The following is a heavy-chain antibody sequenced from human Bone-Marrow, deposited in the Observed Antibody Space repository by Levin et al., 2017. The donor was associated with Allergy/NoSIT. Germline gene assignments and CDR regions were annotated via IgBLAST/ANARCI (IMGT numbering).Heavy chain of an antibody. Sequence: GGSLRLSCGASGFTFSNYAMNWVRQAPGKGLEWVSSIGNRGGDTYYADSVKGRFTISRDNSKDTLYLQMNSLRVEDTAVYYCAKDRDNYGWDFDYWGRGSLVTVSS. CDR1: GFTFSNYA. CDR3: AKDRDNYGWDFDY. V-gene: IGHV3-23*01. J-gene: IGHJ4*02. D-gene: IGHD5-18*01. CDR2: IGNRGGDT.